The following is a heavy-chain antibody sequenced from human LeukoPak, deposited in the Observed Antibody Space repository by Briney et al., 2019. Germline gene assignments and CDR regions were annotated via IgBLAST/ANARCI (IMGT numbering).Heavy chain of an antibody. CDR1: GYTFTSYD. J-gene: IGHJ4*02. CDR2: MNPNSGNT. CDR3: AREPSSSPLLDY. Sequence: ASVKVSCKASGYTFTSYDINWVRQATGQGLEWMGWMNPNSGNTGYAQKFQGRVTITRNTSISTAYMELSSLRSEDTAVYYCAREPSSSPLLDYWGQGTLVTVSS. D-gene: IGHD6-13*01. V-gene: IGHV1-8*03.